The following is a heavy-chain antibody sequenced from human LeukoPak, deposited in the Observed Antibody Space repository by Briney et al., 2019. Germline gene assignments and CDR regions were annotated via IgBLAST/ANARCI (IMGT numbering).Heavy chain of an antibody. CDR1: GFTVSSNY. Sequence: GGSLRLSCAASGFTVSSNYMSWVRQAPGKGLEWVSVIYSGGSTYYADSVKGRFTISRDNSKNTLYLQMNSLRAEDTALYYCARDSRYYYGSGSYSYWGQGTLVTVSS. J-gene: IGHJ4*02. CDR2: IYSGGST. D-gene: IGHD3-10*01. V-gene: IGHV3-53*01. CDR3: ARDSRYYYGSGSYSY.